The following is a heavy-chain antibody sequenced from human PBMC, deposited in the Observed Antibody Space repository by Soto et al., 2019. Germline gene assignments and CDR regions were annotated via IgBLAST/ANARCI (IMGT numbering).Heavy chain of an antibody. CDR2: IYYSGST. D-gene: IGHD6-13*01. J-gene: IGHJ6*02. CDR3: ASQGDIAADGEDGMDV. V-gene: IGHV4-59*01. Sequence: PSETLSLTCTVSGGSISSYYWSWIRQPPGKGLEWIGYIYYSGSTNYNPSLKSRVTISVDTSKNQFSLKLSSVTAADTAVYYCASQGDIAADGEDGMDVWGQGTTVTVSS. CDR1: GGSISSYY.